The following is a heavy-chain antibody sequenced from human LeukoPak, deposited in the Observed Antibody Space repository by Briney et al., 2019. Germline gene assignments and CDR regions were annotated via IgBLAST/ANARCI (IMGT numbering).Heavy chain of an antibody. Sequence: RGSLRLSCAASGFTFTSYAIHWVRQAPGKGLEWVAVISYDGTDKYYADSVKGRFTISGDNSKNTLYLQMHSLRAEDTALYYCARAAYGDYWGTTNAFDIWGQGTMVTVSS. D-gene: IGHD4-17*01. CDR2: ISYDGTDK. CDR1: GFTFTSYA. V-gene: IGHV3-30*04. J-gene: IGHJ3*02. CDR3: ARAAYGDYWGTTNAFDI.